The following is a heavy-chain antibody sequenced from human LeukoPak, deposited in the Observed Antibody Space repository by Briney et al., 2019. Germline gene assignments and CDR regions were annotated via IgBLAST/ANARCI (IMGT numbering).Heavy chain of an antibody. D-gene: IGHD6-19*01. CDR3: ARDEYSSGYYYYYGMDV. Sequence: GGSLRLSCATSGFPFTNYWMTWVRQAPGKGLEWVANIKQDGSVKYYVDSVKGRFTISRDNAKNSLYLQMNSLRAEDTAVYYCARDEYSSGYYYYYGMDVWGQGTTVTVSS. J-gene: IGHJ6*02. CDR1: GFPFTNYW. CDR2: IKQDGSVK. V-gene: IGHV3-7*03.